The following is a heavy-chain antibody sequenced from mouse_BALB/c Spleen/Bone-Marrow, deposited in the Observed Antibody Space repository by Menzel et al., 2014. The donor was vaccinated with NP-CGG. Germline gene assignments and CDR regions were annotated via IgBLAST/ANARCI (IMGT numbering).Heavy chain of an antibody. V-gene: IGHV1-67*01. CDR3: ARGSMITTDWFAY. J-gene: IGHJ3*01. CDR2: ISTYSGNT. Sequence: QVHLQQPGPELVRPGVSVKISCKGSGYTFTDYAMHWVKQSHAKSLEWIGVISTYSGNTNYNQKFKGKATMTVDKSSSTAYTELARLTSEDSAIYYCARGSMITTDWFAYWGQGTLVTVSA. CDR1: GYTFTDYA. D-gene: IGHD2-4*01.